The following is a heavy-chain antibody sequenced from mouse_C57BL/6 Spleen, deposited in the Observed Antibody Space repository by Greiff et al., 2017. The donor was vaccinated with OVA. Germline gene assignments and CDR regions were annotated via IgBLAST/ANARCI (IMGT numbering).Heavy chain of an antibody. CDR1: GYTFTDYE. Sequence: QVQLQQSGAELVRPGASVTLSCKASGYTFTDYEMHWVKQTPVHGLEWIGAIDPETGGTAYNQKFKGKAILTADKSSSTAYMELRSLTSEDSAVYYCTRRHGSSFDYWGQGTTLTVSS. J-gene: IGHJ2*01. V-gene: IGHV1-15*01. CDR2: IDPETGGT. CDR3: TRRHGSSFDY. D-gene: IGHD1-1*01.